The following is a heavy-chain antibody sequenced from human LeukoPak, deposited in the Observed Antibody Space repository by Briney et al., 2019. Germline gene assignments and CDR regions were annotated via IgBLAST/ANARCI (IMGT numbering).Heavy chain of an antibody. CDR2: ISGYNGKT. D-gene: IGHD5-18*01. V-gene: IGHV1-18*01. CDR1: GYTFTRYG. CDR3: ARDSGEKEDTANQDDAFDI. J-gene: IGHJ3*02. Sequence: ASVKVSCKASGYTFTRYGISWVRQAPGQGLEWMGWISGYNGKTKYVQKFQGRVTMTTGTSTSTAYMELRSLRSDDTAVYYCARDSGEKEDTANQDDAFDIWGQGTMVTVSS.